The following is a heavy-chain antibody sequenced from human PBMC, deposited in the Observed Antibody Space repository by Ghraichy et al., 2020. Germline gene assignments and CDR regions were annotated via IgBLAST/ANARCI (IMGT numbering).Heavy chain of an antibody. V-gene: IGHV4-39*01. D-gene: IGHD3-22*01. CDR3: ARRFYYDGGAYYYHFDY. J-gene: IGHJ4*02. CDR1: GGSISSSTSF. Sequence: SETLSLTCTVSGGSISSSTSFWGWIRQPPGKGLEWIGSVYYSGTTEYNPSLKSRLTISIDMPNNQFSLRLSSVTVADTAVYYCARRFYYDGGAYYYHFDYWGQGTLVTVSS. CDR2: VYYSGTT.